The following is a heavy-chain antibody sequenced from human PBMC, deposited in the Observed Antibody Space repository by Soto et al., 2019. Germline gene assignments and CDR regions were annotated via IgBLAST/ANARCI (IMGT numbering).Heavy chain of an antibody. J-gene: IGHJ5*02. V-gene: IGHV1-2*02. CDR2: INPNSGGT. CDR3: ARLIVGATTAAWFDP. Sequence: ASVKVSCKASGYTFTGYYMHWVRQAPGQGLEWMGWINPNSGGTNYAQKFQGRVTMTRDTSISTAYMELSRLRSDDTAVYYCARLIVGATTAAWFDPWGQGTLVTVSS. CDR1: GYTFTGYY. D-gene: IGHD1-26*01.